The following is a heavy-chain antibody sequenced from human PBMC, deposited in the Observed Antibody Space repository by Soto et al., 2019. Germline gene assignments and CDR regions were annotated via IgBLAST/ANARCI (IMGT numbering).Heavy chain of an antibody. Sequence: SETLSLTCAVYGGSFSCYYWSWIRQPPGKGLEWIGEINHSGSTNYNPSLKSRVTISVDTSKNQFSLKLSSVTAADTAVYYCARARQWLPTYYYYGMDVWGQGTTVTVSS. D-gene: IGHD6-19*01. CDR1: GGSFSCYY. V-gene: IGHV4-34*01. J-gene: IGHJ6*02. CDR2: INHSGST. CDR3: ARARQWLPTYYYYGMDV.